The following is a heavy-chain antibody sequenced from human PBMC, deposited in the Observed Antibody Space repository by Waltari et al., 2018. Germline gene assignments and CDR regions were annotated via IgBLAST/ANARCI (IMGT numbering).Heavy chain of an antibody. D-gene: IGHD1-26*01. J-gene: IGHJ4*02. CDR2: INPNSGDK. CDR3: ARAIGWEQIDY. V-gene: IGHV1-2*02. Sequence: QVQLVQSGAEVKKPGAAVTVSCKASEDTFNGYDIRWVRQAPGKGLEWMGWINPNSGDKNSGAKFRGRVTMTRDTSIHTAYMELSRLRSDDTAIYFCARAIGWEQIDYWGQGTLVTVSS. CDR1: EDTFNGYD.